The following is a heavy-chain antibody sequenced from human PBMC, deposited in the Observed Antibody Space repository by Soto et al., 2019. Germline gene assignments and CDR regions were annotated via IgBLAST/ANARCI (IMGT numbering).Heavy chain of an antibody. V-gene: IGHV4-59*01. CDR3: AAAVPGDSVSPHYYMNV. CDR1: GATTRSYC. Sequence: PSEALYLTFTGYGATTRSYCSRWLRQPPGKGLEWIGYIYYYRRATCNPSLLSRVTISVDTSKNQVSLRLSSVTAADTVVYYCAAAVPGDSVSPHYYMNVWGKGTQVTVSS. J-gene: IGHJ6*03. D-gene: IGHD4-17*01. CDR2: IYYYRRA.